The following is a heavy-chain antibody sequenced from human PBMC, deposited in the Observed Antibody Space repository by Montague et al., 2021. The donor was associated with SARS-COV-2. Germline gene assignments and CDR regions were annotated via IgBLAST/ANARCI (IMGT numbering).Heavy chain of an antibody. V-gene: IGHV4-39*01. CDR3: ARHGKTRIAMIVVVIGYFGY. J-gene: IGHJ4*02. CDR2: IYYSGST. D-gene: IGHD3-22*01. CDR1: GGSISSSSYY. Sequence: SETLSLTCTVSGGSISSSSYYWGWIRQPPGKGLEWIGSIYYSGSTYYNPSLKSRVTISVDTSKNQFSLTLSSVTAADTAVYYCARHGKTRIAMIVVVIGYFGYWGQGTLVTVSS.